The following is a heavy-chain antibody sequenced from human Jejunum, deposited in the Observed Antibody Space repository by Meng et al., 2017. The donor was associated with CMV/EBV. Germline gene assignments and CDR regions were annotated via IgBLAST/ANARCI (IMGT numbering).Heavy chain of an antibody. CDR3: ARDLGDYGNY. D-gene: IGHD4-17*01. CDR1: GFTFDNYA. J-gene: IGHJ4*02. Sequence: SCAASGFTFDNYAMSWVRQAPGKGLEWVAVTLYDGSNKYYADSVKGRFTISRDNSKNTLYLQMNSLRVEDTAMYYCARDLGDYGNYWGQGTLVTVSS. V-gene: IGHV3-30*04. CDR2: TLYDGSNK.